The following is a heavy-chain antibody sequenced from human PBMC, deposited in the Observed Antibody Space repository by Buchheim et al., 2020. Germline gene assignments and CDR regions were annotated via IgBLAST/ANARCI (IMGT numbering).Heavy chain of an antibody. Sequence: EVQLVESGGGLVQPGGSLRLSCAASGFTFSDFWMHWVRQAPGKGLVWVSRINGDGSTTSYADSVKGRFTVSRDNARNTLYLQMNSLRDGDTAVYYCARYCYGAGCYRPDYWGQGSL. CDR2: INGDGSTT. J-gene: IGHJ4*02. CDR3: ARYCYGAGCYRPDY. V-gene: IGHV3-74*01. CDR1: GFTFSDFW. D-gene: IGHD2-15*01.